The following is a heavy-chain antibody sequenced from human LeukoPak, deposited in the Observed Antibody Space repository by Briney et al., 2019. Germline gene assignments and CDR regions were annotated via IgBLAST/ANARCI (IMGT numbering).Heavy chain of an antibody. CDR1: GFTFNAYA. D-gene: IGHD3-22*01. CDR3: TRPHVDGGYYYHQY. J-gene: IGHJ4*02. Sequence: GGSLRLSCAASGFTFNAYAMSWVRQAPGKGLEWVSGVIGSGKSTFYADSVKGRFTISRDNSRNTLYPQMNSLRVEDTAVYYCTRPHVDGGYYYHQYWGQGTLVTVSS. CDR2: VIGSGKST. V-gene: IGHV3-23*01.